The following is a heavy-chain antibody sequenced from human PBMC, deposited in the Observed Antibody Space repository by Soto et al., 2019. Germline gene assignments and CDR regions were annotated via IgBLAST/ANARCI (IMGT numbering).Heavy chain of an antibody. CDR2: IFYSGST. V-gene: IGHV4-59*01. D-gene: IGHD5-18*01. Sequence: SETLSLTCPVSGGFISNYCWSWIRQPPGRGLEWIGHIFYSGSTNYNPALKSRVTISVDTSKSQFSLKLSSVTAADTAVYYCAKDSGYNYGYFRWFDPWGQGTLVTVSS. CDR3: AKDSGYNYGYFRWFDP. J-gene: IGHJ5*02. CDR1: GGFISNYC.